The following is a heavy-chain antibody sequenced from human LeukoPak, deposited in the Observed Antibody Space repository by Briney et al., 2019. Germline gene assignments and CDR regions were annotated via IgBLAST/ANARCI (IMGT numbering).Heavy chain of an antibody. D-gene: IGHD6-6*01. V-gene: IGHV4-59*11. CDR3: ERNAREDVNGFDP. CDR2: IYYRGST. CDR1: GGSISSHY. Sequence: SGTLSLTCSVSGGSISSHYWSWIRQPPGKGLEWIGYIYYRGSTNYNPSLKSRVTISIDTSKNQFSLKLRSVTAADTAVYYCERNAREDVNGFDPWGQGTLVTVSP. J-gene: IGHJ5*02.